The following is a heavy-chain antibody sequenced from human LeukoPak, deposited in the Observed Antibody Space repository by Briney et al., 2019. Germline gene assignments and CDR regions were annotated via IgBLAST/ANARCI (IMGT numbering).Heavy chain of an antibody. Sequence: GASVKVSCKASGYTFTSYYMHWVRQAPGQGLEWMGIINPSGGSTSYAQKFQGRVTMTRDISTSTVYMELSSLRSEDTAVYYCARDRGGSYLLPTNYFDYWGQGTLVTVSS. V-gene: IGHV1-46*01. D-gene: IGHD1-26*01. CDR1: GYTFTSYY. CDR3: ARDRGGSYLLPTNYFDY. CDR2: INPSGGST. J-gene: IGHJ4*02.